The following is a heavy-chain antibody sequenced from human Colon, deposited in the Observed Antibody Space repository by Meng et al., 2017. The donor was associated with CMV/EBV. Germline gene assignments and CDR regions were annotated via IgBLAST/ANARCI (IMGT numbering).Heavy chain of an antibody. CDR1: GFSVNAYEVG. V-gene: IGHV2-5*02. CDR3: AHKSLPAAFFDY. CDR2: IYWDDDK. Sequence: ITVKESCPALVTPTHIVTLTCTFSGFSVNAYEVGVGWFRQPPGKAPEWLALIYWDDDKRYRSSLGNRLTLIHDDSKNQVVLTMTDMDPVDTATYYCAHKSLPAAFFDYWSQGTLVTVSS. J-gene: IGHJ4*02. D-gene: IGHD2-2*01.